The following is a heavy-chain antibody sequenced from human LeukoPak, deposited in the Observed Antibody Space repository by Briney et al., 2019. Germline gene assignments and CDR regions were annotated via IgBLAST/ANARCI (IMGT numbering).Heavy chain of an antibody. Sequence: GGSLRLSCAASGFTFSNYDMHWVRQAPGNGLEWVAVIWSDGSNEYSTDSLKGRFTISRDNSKNTLYLQMNSLRAEDTAVYYCARQMSGFGGGGWRDPWGQGTLVTVSS. J-gene: IGHJ5*02. CDR2: IWSDGSNE. V-gene: IGHV3-33*01. D-gene: IGHD2-15*01. CDR1: GFTFSNYD. CDR3: ARQMSGFGGGGWRDP.